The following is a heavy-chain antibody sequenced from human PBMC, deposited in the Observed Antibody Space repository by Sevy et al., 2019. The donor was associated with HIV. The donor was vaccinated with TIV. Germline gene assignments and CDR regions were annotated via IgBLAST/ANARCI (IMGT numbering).Heavy chain of an antibody. CDR2: IWYDGTNK. CDR1: GFTFSSYG. V-gene: IGHV3-33*01. Sequence: GGSLRLSCAASGFTFSSYGMHWVRQAPGKGLEWVAVIWYDGTNKYYADSVKGRFTISRDNSRNTLYLQMNRLRAEDTAVYYCATDRNVWGTDLFDFWGQGTLVPVSS. D-gene: IGHD3-16*01. CDR3: ATDRNVWGTDLFDF. J-gene: IGHJ4*02.